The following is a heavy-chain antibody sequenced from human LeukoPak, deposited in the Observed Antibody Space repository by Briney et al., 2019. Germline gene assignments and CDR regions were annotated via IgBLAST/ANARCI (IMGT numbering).Heavy chain of an antibody. Sequence: GGSLRLSCVASGFPFSSYSMNWVRQAPGKGLEWVSSISSSSSYIYYADSVKGRFTISRDNSRDTVFLQMNSLRVEDTAVYYCTRDPPSSGWALDYWGQGALVRVSS. CDR2: ISSSSSYI. J-gene: IGHJ4*02. CDR1: GFPFSSYS. D-gene: IGHD6-19*01. V-gene: IGHV3-21*06. CDR3: TRDPPSSGWALDY.